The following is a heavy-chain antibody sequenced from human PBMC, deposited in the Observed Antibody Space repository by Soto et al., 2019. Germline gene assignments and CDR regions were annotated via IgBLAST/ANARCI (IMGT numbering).Heavy chain of an antibody. CDR3: ARGSAAHAPRLFDY. V-gene: IGHV4-59*01. CDR2: IHYSGST. Sequence: QVQLQESGPGLVKPSETLSLTCTVSGGSISSYYWNWIRQSPGKGLEWIAYIHYSGSTNYNPSLKSRVTILVDTSKNQFSLKLSSVTAADTAVYYCARGSAAHAPRLFDYWGQGTLVTVSS. CDR1: GGSISSYY. D-gene: IGHD6-25*01. J-gene: IGHJ4*02.